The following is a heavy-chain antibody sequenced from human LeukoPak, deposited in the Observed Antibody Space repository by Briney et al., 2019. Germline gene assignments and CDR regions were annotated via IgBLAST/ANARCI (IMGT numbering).Heavy chain of an antibody. D-gene: IGHD3-10*01. CDR2: ISGSRGST. V-gene: IGHV3-23*01. Sequence: GGSLRLSCAASRFTFSNYAMSWVRQAPGKGLEWVSTISGSRGSTYYADSVKGRFTISRDNSKNTLYLQMNSLRPEDTAVYYCAKDYSKTSYYGSGTYYRPNWFDPWGQGTLVIVSS. J-gene: IGHJ5*02. CDR1: RFTFSNYA. CDR3: AKDYSKTSYYGSGTYYRPNWFDP.